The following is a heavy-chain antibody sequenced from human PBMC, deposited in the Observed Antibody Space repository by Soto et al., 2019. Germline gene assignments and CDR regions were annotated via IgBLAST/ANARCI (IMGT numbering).Heavy chain of an antibody. CDR2: IYYSGST. CDR3: ARHTPAISISDH. CDR1: GGSIGSSDYY. V-gene: IGHV4-39*01. J-gene: IGHJ4*02. D-gene: IGHD2-15*01. Sequence: SETLSLTCTVSGGSIGSSDYYWGWIRQPPGKGLEWIGSIYYSGSTYYNPSLKSRVTISVDTSKNQFSLKLSSVTAADTAVYYCARHTPAISISDHWGQGTLVTVS.